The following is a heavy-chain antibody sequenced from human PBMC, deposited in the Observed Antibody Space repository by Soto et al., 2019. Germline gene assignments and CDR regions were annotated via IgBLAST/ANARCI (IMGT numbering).Heavy chain of an antibody. CDR3: STRAYDTNGYYRFDP. Sequence: SLTCAVYGGSFSGHSWTWIRQSPGKGLEWIGDINHSGRVNYSPSLKSRVTISLDTSKNQFSLTLSAVTAADTAMYYCSTRAYDTNGYYRFDPWGQGTLVTV. CDR1: GGSFSGHS. D-gene: IGHD3-22*01. CDR2: INHSGRV. J-gene: IGHJ5*01. V-gene: IGHV4-34*01.